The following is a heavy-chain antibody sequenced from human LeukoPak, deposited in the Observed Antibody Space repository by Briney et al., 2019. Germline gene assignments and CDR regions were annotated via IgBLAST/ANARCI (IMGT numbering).Heavy chain of an antibody. V-gene: IGHV4-34*01. D-gene: IGHD2-21*01. J-gene: IGHJ4*02. CDR3: ARHKQVFHFDY. Sequence: GSLRLSCAASGFTFSNTWMTWVRQAPGKGLEWIGEINHSGSTNYNPSLKSRVTISVDTSKNQFSLKLSSVTAADTAVYYCARHKQVFHFDYWGQGTLVTVSS. CDR2: INHSGST. CDR1: GFTFSNTW.